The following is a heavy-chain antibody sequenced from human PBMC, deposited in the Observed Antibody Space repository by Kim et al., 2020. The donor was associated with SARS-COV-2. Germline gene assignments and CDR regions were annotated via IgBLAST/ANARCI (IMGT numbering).Heavy chain of an antibody. V-gene: IGHV4-4*07. Sequence: SETLSLTCTVSGGSISSYYWSWIRQPAGKGLEWIGRIYTSGSTNYNPSLKCRVTMSVDTSKNQFSLKLSSVTAADTAVYYCARETETTMVRGVINWFDPWGQGTLVTVSS. CDR1: GGSISSYY. D-gene: IGHD3-10*01. CDR2: IYTSGST. J-gene: IGHJ5*02. CDR3: ARETETTMVRGVINWFDP.